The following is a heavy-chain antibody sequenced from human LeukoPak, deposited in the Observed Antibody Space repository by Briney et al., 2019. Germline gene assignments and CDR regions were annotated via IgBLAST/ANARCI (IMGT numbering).Heavy chain of an antibody. V-gene: IGHV3-21*01. CDR2: ISSGSTFI. J-gene: IGHJ5*02. CDR1: GFTFSSYS. D-gene: IGHD2-8*01. CDR3: AGRSCSNGVCSFDP. Sequence: NAGGSLRLSCAASGFTFSSYSMNWVRQAPGKGLEWVSSISSGSTFIYYADAVKGRFTISRDNAKNSLYLQLSSLRAEDTAVYYCAGRSCSNGVCSFDPWGQGTLVIVSS.